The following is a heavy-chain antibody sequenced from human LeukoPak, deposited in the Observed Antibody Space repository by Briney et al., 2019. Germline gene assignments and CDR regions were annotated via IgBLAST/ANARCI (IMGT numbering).Heavy chain of an antibody. CDR1: GGSISSYY. CDR3: ARAPDTRYCSSTSCYLLGYWYFDL. J-gene: IGHJ2*01. CDR2: IYYSGST. V-gene: IGHV4-59*01. Sequence: SETLSLTCTVSGGSISSYYWSWIRQPPGKGLEGIGYIYYSGSTNYNPSLKSRVTISVDTSKNQFSLKLSSVTAADTAVYYCARAPDTRYCSSTSCYLLGYWYFDLWGRGTLVTVSS. D-gene: IGHD2-2*01.